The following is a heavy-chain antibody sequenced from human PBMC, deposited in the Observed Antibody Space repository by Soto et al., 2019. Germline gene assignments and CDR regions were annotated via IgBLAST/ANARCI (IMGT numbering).Heavy chain of an antibody. CDR3: ARVRTYDSSGYYPGGMDV. CDR2: IYYSGST. CDR1: GGSISSGGYY. V-gene: IGHV4-31*03. J-gene: IGHJ6*02. Sequence: PSETLSLTCTVSGGSISSGGYYWSWIHQHPGKGLEWIGYIYYSGSTYYNPSLKSRVTISVDTSKNQFSLKLSSVTAADTAVYYCARVRTYDSSGYYPGGMDVWGQGTTVTISS. D-gene: IGHD3-22*01.